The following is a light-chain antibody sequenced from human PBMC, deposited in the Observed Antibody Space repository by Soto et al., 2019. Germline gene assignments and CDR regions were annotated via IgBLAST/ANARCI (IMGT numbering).Light chain of an antibody. CDR1: QSISSW. CDR2: KAS. CDR3: QHYSTYSRT. V-gene: IGKV1-5*03. J-gene: IGKJ1*01. Sequence: DIQMTQSPSTLSASVGDRVTITCRASQSISSWLAWYQQKPGKARKLLIYKASSLESGVPSRFSGSGSWTEFSLTISSLQPDYFATYYCQHYSTYSRTFGQGTKVEIK.